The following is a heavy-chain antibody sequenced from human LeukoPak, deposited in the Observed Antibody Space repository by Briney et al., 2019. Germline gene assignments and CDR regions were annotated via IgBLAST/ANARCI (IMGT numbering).Heavy chain of an antibody. CDR1: GDSVSSNSAA. CDR3: ALGPWSCQYAYWFEP. CDR2: TYYRSKWYN. J-gene: IGHJ5*02. D-gene: IGHD3-3*01. V-gene: IGHV6-1*01. Sequence: SQTLSLTCAISGDSVSSNSAAWNWIRQSPSRGLEWLGRTYYRSKWYNDYAVSVKSRITINPDTSKNQFSLQLNSVTPEDTAVYYLALGPWSCQYAYWFEPLGQGNLVNGSP.